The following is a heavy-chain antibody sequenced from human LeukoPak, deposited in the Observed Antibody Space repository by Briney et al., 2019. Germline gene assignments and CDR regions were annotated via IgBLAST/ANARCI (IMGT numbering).Heavy chain of an antibody. J-gene: IGHJ4*02. V-gene: IGHV3-23*01. CDR3: AKVRGEYYDFWSGYCPGHY. CDR2: ISGSGGST. Sequence: GGSLRLSCAASGFTFSSYAMSWVRQAPGKGLEWVSAISGSGGSTYYADSVKGRFTISRDNSKNTLYLQMNSLRAEDTAVYYCAKVRGEYYDFWSGYCPGHYWCRGTLLTVSS. CDR1: GFTFSSYA. D-gene: IGHD3-3*01.